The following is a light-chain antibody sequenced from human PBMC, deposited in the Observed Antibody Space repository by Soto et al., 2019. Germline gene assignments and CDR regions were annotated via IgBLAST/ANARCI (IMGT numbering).Light chain of an antibody. V-gene: IGKV1-5*03. CDR3: QQYNDSFPYT. Sequence: DIQLTQSPSTLSASIGDRVTITCRASQSISTWLAWYQQKPGTAPKLLIYKASTLEGGAPSRFSGSRSGTEFTLTVSSLQPDDFATYYCQQYNDSFPYTFGQGTKLEIK. J-gene: IGKJ2*01. CDR2: KAS. CDR1: QSISTW.